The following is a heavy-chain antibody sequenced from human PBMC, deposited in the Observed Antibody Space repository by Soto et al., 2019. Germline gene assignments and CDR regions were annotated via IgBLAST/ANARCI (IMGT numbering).Heavy chain of an antibody. Sequence: PSETLSLTCTVSGGSISSRSHYWGWIRQSPGKHLEWIGSSFYRGSTHYNPSLKTRVTISVDTSKNQVSLKLYSVTAADTAVYYCATADGFGVITPFFEYWGKGILVTGSS. D-gene: IGHD3-3*01. V-gene: IGHV4-39*01. J-gene: IGHJ4*02. CDR3: ATADGFGVITPFFEY. CDR1: GGSISSRSHY. CDR2: SFYRGST.